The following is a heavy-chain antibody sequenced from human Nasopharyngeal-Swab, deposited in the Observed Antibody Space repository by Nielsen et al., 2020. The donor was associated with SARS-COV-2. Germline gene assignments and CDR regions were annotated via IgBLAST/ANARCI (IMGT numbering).Heavy chain of an antibody. D-gene: IGHD5-12*01. Sequence: GESLKISCAASGFTVSSNYMSWVRQAPGKGLGWVSVIYSGGSTYYADSVKGRFTISRHNSKNTLYLQMNSLRAEDTAVYYCARDSVAGWYFDPWGRGTLVTVSS. V-gene: IGHV3-53*04. J-gene: IGHJ2*01. CDR2: IYSGGST. CDR3: ARDSVAGWYFDP. CDR1: GFTVSSNY.